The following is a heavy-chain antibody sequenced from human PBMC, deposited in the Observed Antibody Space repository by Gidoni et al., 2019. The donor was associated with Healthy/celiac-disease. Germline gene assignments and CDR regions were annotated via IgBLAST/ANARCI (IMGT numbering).Heavy chain of an antibody. Sequence: EVQLVESGGGLVQPGRSLSLSCAASGFTFDDYAMHWVRQAPGKGLEWVSGISWNSGSIGYADSVKGRFTISRDNAKNSLYLQMNSLRAEDTALYYCAKDASSWYGSHKDYWGQGTLVTVSS. V-gene: IGHV3-9*01. CDR3: AKDASSWYGSHKDY. CDR2: ISWNSGSI. D-gene: IGHD6-13*01. J-gene: IGHJ4*02. CDR1: GFTFDDYA.